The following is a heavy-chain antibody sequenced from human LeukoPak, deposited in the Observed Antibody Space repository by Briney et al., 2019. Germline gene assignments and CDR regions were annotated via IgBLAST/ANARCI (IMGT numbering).Heavy chain of an antibody. CDR2: INPSGGTT. D-gene: IGHD3-22*01. Sequence: ASVKVSCKASGYTFSSYYMHWVRQAPGQGLEWMGIINPSGGTTSYAQKFQGRLTMTRDTSTSTVFMERSSLRSEDTAVYYCARGPPGRVYDSSKRGLFDPWGQGTLVTVSS. J-gene: IGHJ5*02. CDR3: ARGPPGRVYDSSKRGLFDP. CDR1: GYTFSSYY. V-gene: IGHV1-46*01.